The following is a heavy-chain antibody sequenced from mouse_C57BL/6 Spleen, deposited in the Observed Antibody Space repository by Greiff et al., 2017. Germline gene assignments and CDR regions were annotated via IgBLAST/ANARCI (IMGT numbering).Heavy chain of an antibody. V-gene: IGHV1-26*01. CDR3: ARYSPDYFDY. J-gene: IGHJ2*01. D-gene: IGHD2-12*01. Sequence: VQLQQSGPELVKPGASVKISCKASGYTFTDYYMNWVKQSHGKSLEWIGDINPNNGGTSYNQKFKGKATLTVDKSSSTAYMELRSLTSEDSAVYYCARYSPDYFDYWGQGTTLTVSS. CDR2: INPNNGGT. CDR1: GYTFTDYY.